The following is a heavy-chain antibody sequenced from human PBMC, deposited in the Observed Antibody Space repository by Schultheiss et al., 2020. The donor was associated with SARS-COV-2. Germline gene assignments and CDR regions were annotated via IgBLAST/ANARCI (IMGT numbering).Heavy chain of an antibody. Sequence: GSLRLSCAASGFTFSSYSMNWVRQAPGKGLEWVSYISSSGSTIYYADSVKGRFTISRDNSKNTLYLQMNSLRAEDTAVYYCARDNTYLGPMDVWGQGTTVTVSS. D-gene: IGHD2/OR15-2a*01. CDR3: ARDNTYLGPMDV. CDR2: ISSSGSTI. V-gene: IGHV3-48*01. J-gene: IGHJ6*02. CDR1: GFTFSSYS.